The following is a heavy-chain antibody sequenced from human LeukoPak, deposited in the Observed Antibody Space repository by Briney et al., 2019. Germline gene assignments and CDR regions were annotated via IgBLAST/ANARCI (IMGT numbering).Heavy chain of an antibody. J-gene: IGHJ6*02. V-gene: IGHV3-30*18. CDR3: SKDLLRATYYYYGMDV. CDR2: ISYDGSNK. Sequence: GRSLRLSCAASGFTFSSYGMHWVRQAPGKGLEWVAVISYDGSNKYYADSVKGRFTISRDNSKNTLYLQMNSLRAEDTAVYYCSKDLLRATYYYYGMDVWGQGTTVPVSS. CDR1: GFTFSSYG.